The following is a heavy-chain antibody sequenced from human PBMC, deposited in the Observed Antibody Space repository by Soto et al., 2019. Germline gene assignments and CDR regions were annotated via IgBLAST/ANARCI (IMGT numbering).Heavy chain of an antibody. CDR3: ARAIGVRGVIYYYYGMDV. D-gene: IGHD3-10*01. CDR1: GFTFSSYG. CDR2: IWYDGSNK. V-gene: IGHV3-33*01. J-gene: IGHJ6*02. Sequence: GGSLRLSCAASGFTFSSYGMHWVRQAPGKGLEWVAVIWYDGSNKYYADSVKGRFTISRDNSKNTLYLQMNSLRAEDTAVYYCARAIGVRGVIYYYYGMDVWGQGTTVTVSS.